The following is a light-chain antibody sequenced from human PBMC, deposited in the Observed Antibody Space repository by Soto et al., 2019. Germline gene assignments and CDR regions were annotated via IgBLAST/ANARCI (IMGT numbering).Light chain of an antibody. V-gene: IGKV3-11*01. CDR2: DAS. CDR1: QRVSSY. Sequence: EIVLTQSPATLSLSPGERATLSCRASQRVSSYLAWYQQKPGQAPRLLVYDASNRATAIPARFSGGGSGTDFTLTTSSLEPEDFAVYYCQQRFNWPRFTFGQGTKLELK. CDR3: QQRFNWPRFT. J-gene: IGKJ2*01.